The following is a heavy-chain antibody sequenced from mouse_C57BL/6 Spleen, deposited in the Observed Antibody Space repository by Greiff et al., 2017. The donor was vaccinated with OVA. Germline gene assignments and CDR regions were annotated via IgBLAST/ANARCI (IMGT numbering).Heavy chain of an antibody. V-gene: IGHV1-52*01. CDR1: GYTFTSYW. D-gene: IGHD2-5*01. Sequence: VQLQQPGAELVRPGSSVKLSCKASGYTFTSYWMHWVKQRPIQGLEWIGNIDPSDSETHYNQKFKDKATLTVDKSSSTAYMQLSSLTSEDSAVYYGARADYSNSYCYAMDYWGKGTSVTVSS. J-gene: IGHJ4*01. CDR2: IDPSDSET. CDR3: ARADYSNSYCYAMDY.